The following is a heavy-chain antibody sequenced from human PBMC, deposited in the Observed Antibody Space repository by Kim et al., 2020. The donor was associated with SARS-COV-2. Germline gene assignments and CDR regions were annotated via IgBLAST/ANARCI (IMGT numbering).Heavy chain of an antibody. V-gene: IGHV3-33*05. CDR3: ARVGFDWLLAGLDY. CDR1: GFTFSSYG. CDR2: ISYDGSNK. D-gene: IGHD3-9*01. J-gene: IGHJ4*02. Sequence: GGSLRLSCAASGFTFSSYGMHWVRQAPGKGLEWVAVISYDGSNKYYADSVKGRFTISRDNSKNTLYLQMNSLRAEDTAVYYCARVGFDWLLAGLDYWGQGTLVTVSS.